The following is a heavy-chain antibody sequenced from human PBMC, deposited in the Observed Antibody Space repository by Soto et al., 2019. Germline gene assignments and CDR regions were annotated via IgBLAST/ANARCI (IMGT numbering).Heavy chain of an antibody. CDR2: IDPSDSYT. CDR1: GYSFTSYW. Sequence: GESLKISCKGSGYSFTSYWISWVRQMPGKGLEWMGRIDPSDSYTNYSPSFQGHVTISADKSISTAYLQWSSLEASDTAMYYCARHGSSSWYKYFDYWGQGTLVTVSS. J-gene: IGHJ4*02. V-gene: IGHV5-10-1*01. D-gene: IGHD6-13*01. CDR3: ARHGSSSWYKYFDY.